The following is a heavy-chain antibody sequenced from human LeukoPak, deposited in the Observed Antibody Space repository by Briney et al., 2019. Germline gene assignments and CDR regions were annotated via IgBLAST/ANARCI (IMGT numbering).Heavy chain of an antibody. CDR3: TKGWELISAFDY. CDR1: GFIFDDYA. CDR2: ISRNSGSI. D-gene: IGHD1-26*01. V-gene: IGHV3-9*01. Sequence: PGRSLRLSCAASGFIFDDYAMHWVRQAPGKGLEWVSVISRNSGSIGYGDSVKGRFTISRDNAKNCLYLQMKSLRVEDTALYHCTKGWELISAFDYWRQGTLVTVSS. J-gene: IGHJ4*02.